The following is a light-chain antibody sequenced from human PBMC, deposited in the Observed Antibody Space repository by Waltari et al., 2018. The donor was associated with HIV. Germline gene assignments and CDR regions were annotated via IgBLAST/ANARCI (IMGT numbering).Light chain of an antibody. CDR3: ASWDDSLSGWV. Sequence: QSVLTQPPSASGTPGQRVTIPCSGSSSNLGNNYVYWYQHLPGSAPKLLIYRNDQRPSGVPDRLSGSKSGTSASLAISGLRSDDESDYYCASWDDSLSGWVFGGGTKLTVL. V-gene: IGLV1-47*01. J-gene: IGLJ3*02. CDR1: SSNLGNNY. CDR2: RND.